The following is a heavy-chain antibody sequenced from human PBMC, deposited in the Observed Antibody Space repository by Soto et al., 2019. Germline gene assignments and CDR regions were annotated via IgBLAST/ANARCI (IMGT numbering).Heavy chain of an antibody. D-gene: IGHD6-6*01. CDR3: ARAPKVSGSAQTRPDF. CDR2: ISPSGTT. CDR1: SGSLSGYY. V-gene: IGHV4-34*01. J-gene: IGHJ4*02. Sequence: SETLSLTCSLYSGSLSGYYWSWIRQPPGKGLEWIGEISPSGTTNYSPSLKSRVSISVDTSKNQFSLNLTSLTAADTAVYYCARAPKVSGSAQTRPDFWGQGSLVTVS.